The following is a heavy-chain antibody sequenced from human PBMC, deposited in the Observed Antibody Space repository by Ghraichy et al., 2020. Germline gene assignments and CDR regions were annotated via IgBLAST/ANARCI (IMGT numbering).Heavy chain of an antibody. D-gene: IGHD3-10*01. V-gene: IGHV3-23*01. CDR2: ISGSGGST. CDR1: GFTFSSYA. Sequence: GGSLRLSCAASGFTFSSYAMSWVRQAPGKGLEWVSAISGSGGSTYYADSVKGRFTISRDNSKNTLYLQMNSLRAEDTAVYYCAKLYYGSGSYGSTHDYWGQGTLVTVSS. CDR3: AKLYYGSGSYGSTHDY. J-gene: IGHJ4*02.